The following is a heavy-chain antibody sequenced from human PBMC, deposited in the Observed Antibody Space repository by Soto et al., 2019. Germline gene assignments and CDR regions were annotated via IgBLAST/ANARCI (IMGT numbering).Heavy chain of an antibody. CDR3: ARSRLTDYSIDY. CDR2: INPNSGAT. J-gene: IGHJ4*02. V-gene: IGHV1-2*02. CDR1: GYTFTGYY. Sequence: ASVKVSWKPSGYTFTGYYIHWVRQAPGQGLEWMGWINPNSGATNYALKFQGRVTMTRDTSISAAYMELNSLTSDDTAVYYCARSRLTDYSIDYWGQGTLVTVSS. D-gene: IGHD4-4*01.